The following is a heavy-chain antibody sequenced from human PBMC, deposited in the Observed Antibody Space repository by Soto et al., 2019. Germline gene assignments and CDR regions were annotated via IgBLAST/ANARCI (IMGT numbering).Heavy chain of an antibody. V-gene: IGHV1-69*06. Sequence: QVQLVQSGAEVKRPGSSVKVSCKASGGTFSSSSLSWVRQTPGQGLEWMGGIIPIFGTTSYAQDFQGRITITADNSTSFAYIELASLRSEDTAVYFCAHHSGAYAFAISGQGTMVTVSS. D-gene: IGHD3-10*01. CDR2: IIPIFGTT. J-gene: IGHJ3*02. CDR3: AHHSGAYAFAI. CDR1: GGTFSSSS.